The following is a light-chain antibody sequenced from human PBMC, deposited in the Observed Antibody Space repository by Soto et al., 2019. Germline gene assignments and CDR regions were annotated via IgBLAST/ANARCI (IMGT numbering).Light chain of an antibody. V-gene: IGKV2-30*01. CDR1: QSLVYTEGNTY. J-gene: IGKJ4*01. CDR2: KVS. CDR3: MQGTHWPLT. Sequence: DVVLTQSPLSLPVTLRQPASISCRSSQSLVYTEGNTYLNWFQQTPGHSPRRLLYKVSNRDSGVTDTFTGSGSGTDFTLQMTRVEAEDVGVYFWMQGTHWPLTFGRGTKV.